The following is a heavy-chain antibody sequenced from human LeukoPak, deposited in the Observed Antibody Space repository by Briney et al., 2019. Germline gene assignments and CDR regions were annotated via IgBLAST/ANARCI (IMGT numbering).Heavy chain of an antibody. V-gene: IGHV1-69*13. J-gene: IGHJ6*03. CDR1: GCTFTSYG. Sequence: ASVKVSCKASGCTFTSYGISWVRQAPGQGLEWMGGIIPIFGTANYAQKFQGRVTITADESTSTAYMELSSLRSEDTAVYYCASWTNYNPPLWSYYYMDVWGKGTTVTVSS. D-gene: IGHD5-24*01. CDR2: IIPIFGTA. CDR3: ASWTNYNPPLWSYYYMDV.